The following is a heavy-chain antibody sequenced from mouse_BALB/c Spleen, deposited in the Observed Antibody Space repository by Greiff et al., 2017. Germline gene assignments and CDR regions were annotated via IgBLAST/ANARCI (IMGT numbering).Heavy chain of an antibody. V-gene: IGHV3-2*02. CDR3: ARSTGFTTATVFDY. CDR1: GYSITSDYA. J-gene: IGHJ2*01. CDR2: ISYSGST. D-gene: IGHD1-2*01. Sequence: EVQLVESGPGLVKPSQSLSLTCTVTGYSITSDYAWNWIRQFPGNKLEWMGYISYSGSTSYNPSLKSRISITRDTSKNQFFLQLNSVTTEDTATYYCARSTGFTTATVFDYWGQGTTLTVSS.